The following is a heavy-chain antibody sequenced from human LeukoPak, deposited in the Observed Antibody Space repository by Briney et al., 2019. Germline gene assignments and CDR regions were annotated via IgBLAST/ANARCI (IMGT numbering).Heavy chain of an antibody. D-gene: IGHD2-15*01. CDR1: GYTFTGYY. Sequence: ASVKVSCKASGYTFTGYYMHWVRQAPGQGLEYMGWINPNSGDTNHAQNFQGRVTLTRGTSISTAYMELSSLRSDDSALYYCAGEYCSGGTCRQGFDYWGQGTLVTVSS. J-gene: IGHJ4*02. V-gene: IGHV1-2*02. CDR3: AGEYCSGGTCRQGFDY. CDR2: INPNSGDT.